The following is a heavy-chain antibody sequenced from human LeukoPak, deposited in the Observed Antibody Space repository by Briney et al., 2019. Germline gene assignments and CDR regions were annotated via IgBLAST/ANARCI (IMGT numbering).Heavy chain of an antibody. D-gene: IGHD3-10*01. V-gene: IGHV1-2*02. CDR1: GYTFTDYY. CDR3: ARYKHGSYNVDY. J-gene: IGHJ4*02. CDR2: INPGNGGT. Sequence: ASVKVSCKTSGYTFTDYYIFWVRQAPGQGLEWMGWINPGNGGTNYAQRFHGRVTIIRDMSINTAYMGLTSLISDDTAIYYCARYKHGSYNVDYWGQGTLVTVSS.